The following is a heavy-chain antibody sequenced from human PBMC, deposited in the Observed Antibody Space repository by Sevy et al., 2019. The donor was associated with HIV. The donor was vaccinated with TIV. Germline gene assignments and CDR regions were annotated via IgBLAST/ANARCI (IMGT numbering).Heavy chain of an antibody. CDR2: INPNSGGT. Sequence: ASVKVSCKASGYTFTGYYMHWVRQAPGQGLEWMGWINPNSGGTNYAQKFQGRVTMTSDTSLSTAYMELRRLGSDDTAVYYCASAGLTVWFDHWGQGTLVTVSS. J-gene: IGHJ5*02. V-gene: IGHV1-2*02. CDR3: ASAGLTVWFDH. CDR1: GYTFTGYY. D-gene: IGHD3-10*01.